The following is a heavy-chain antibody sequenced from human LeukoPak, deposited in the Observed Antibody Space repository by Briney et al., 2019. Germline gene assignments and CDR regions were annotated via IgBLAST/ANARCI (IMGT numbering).Heavy chain of an antibody. CDR1: GGSFSGYY. Sequence: SETLSLTCAVYGGSFSGYYWSWIRQPPGKGLEWIGEINHSGSTNYNPSLKSRVTISVDTSKNQFSLKLSSVTAADTAVYYCASPPIYYDSSGYVDRYFDLWGRGTLVTVSS. D-gene: IGHD3-22*01. CDR3: ASPPIYYDSSGYVDRYFDL. V-gene: IGHV4-34*01. CDR2: INHSGST. J-gene: IGHJ2*01.